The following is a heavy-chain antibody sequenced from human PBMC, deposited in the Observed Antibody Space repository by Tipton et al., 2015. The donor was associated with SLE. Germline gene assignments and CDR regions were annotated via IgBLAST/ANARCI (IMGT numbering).Heavy chain of an antibody. CDR3: ARVSGGIAYMDV. D-gene: IGHD6-13*01. CDR1: GDSFSGYS. J-gene: IGHJ6*03. CDR2: IDHFGNT. V-gene: IGHV4-34*01. Sequence: TLSLTCTVSGDSFSGYSWSWIRQPPGKGLEWIGEIDHFGNTNYNPSLKSRVTVSVDTSKNQFSLKLSSVTAADTAVYYCARVSGGIAYMDVWGKGTTVTFSS.